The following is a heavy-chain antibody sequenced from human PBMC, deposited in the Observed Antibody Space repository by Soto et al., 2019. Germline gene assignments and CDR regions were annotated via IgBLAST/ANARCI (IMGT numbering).Heavy chain of an antibody. J-gene: IGHJ4*02. CDR3: AKGYRFGYDFLFADY. CDR2: ISASGGTT. Sequence: EVQRLESGGGLVQPGGSLRISCAASGFTFSSYAMGWVRQAPGKGLDWVSSISASGGTTNYADSVKGRFTISRDNSKNTLYLQVNSLRVEDTPVYYCAKGYRFGYDFLFADYWGQGTLVTVS. D-gene: IGHD3-3*01. CDR1: GFTFSSYA. V-gene: IGHV3-23*01.